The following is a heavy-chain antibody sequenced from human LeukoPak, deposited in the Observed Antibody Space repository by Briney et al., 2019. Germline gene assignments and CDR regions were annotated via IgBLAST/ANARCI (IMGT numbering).Heavy chain of an antibody. Sequence: PGESLKISCKGSGYTFTDYWIAWVRQMPEKGLEWMGVIYPGDSETRYSPSFQGQITISADKSISTAYLQWNRLKASDTAIYFCARLTSQHIDWFGWFDPWGQGTLVTVSS. CDR2: IYPGDSET. CDR1: GYTFTDYW. D-gene: IGHD3-9*01. J-gene: IGHJ5*02. CDR3: ARLTSQHIDWFGWFDP. V-gene: IGHV5-51*01.